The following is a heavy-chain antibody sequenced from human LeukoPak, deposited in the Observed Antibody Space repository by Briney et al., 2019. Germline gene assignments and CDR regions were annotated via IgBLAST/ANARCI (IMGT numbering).Heavy chain of an antibody. CDR2: IWYDGSNK. V-gene: IGHV3-33*06. J-gene: IGHJ5*02. CDR1: GFTFSSYG. D-gene: IGHD6-13*01. CDR3: AKEIAAAANWFDP. Sequence: GGSLRLSCAASGFTFSSYGMHWVRQAPGKGLEWVAVIWYDGSNKYYADSVKGRFTISRDNSKNTLYLQMNSLRAEDTAVYYCAKEIAAAANWFDPWGRGTLVSVSS.